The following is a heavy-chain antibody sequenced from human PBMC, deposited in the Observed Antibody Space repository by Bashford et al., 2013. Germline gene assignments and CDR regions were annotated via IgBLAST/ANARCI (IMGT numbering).Heavy chain of an antibody. J-gene: IGHJ5*02. Sequence: ASVKGLPARASGYTFTSYDINWVRQATGQGLEWMGWMSPNSGNTGYAQKFQGRVTMTRDTSMSTAYMELSSLGSEDTAVYFCARNPPNTGWFDPWGHGNPWSPSPQ. CDR3: ARNPPNTGWFDP. CDR2: MSPNSGNT. D-gene: IGHD1-1*01. V-gene: IGHV1-8*01. CDR1: GYTFTSYD.